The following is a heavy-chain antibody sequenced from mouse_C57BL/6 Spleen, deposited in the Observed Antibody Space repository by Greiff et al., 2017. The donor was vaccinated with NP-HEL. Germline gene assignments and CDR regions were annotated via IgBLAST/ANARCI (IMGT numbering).Heavy chain of an antibody. V-gene: IGHV1-82*01. Sequence: QVQLQQSGPELVKPGASVKISCKASGYAFSSSWMNWVKQRPGKGLEWIGRIYPGDGDTNYNGKFKGKATLTADKSSSTAYMQLSSLTSEDSAVYCCARRQDGYSYLDYWGQGTTLTVSS. J-gene: IGHJ2*01. CDR1: GYAFSSSW. CDR2: IYPGDGDT. D-gene: IGHD2-3*01. CDR3: ARRQDGYSYLDY.